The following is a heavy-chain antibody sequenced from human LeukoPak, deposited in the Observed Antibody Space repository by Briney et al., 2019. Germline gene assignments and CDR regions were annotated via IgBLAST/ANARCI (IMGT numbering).Heavy chain of an antibody. CDR2: INPNSGGT. J-gene: IGHJ4*02. Sequence: ASVKVSCKASGYTFTSYGISWVRQAPGQGLEWMGWINPNSGGTNYAQKFQGRVTMTRDTSISTAYMELSRLRSDDTAVYYCARKDRLGYSYGQGPFDFWGQGTLVTVSS. CDR3: ARKDRLGYSYGQGPFDF. D-gene: IGHD5-18*01. V-gene: IGHV1-2*02. CDR1: GYTFTSYG.